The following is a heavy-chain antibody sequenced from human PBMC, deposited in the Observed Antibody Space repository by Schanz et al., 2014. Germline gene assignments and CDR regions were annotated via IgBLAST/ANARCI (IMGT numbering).Heavy chain of an antibody. CDR1: GFTFTNLG. V-gene: IGHV3-7*01. CDR2: INQDGYDK. D-gene: IGHD3-10*01. Sequence: VQLVESGGGVVQPGGSLRLSCAASGFTFTNLGMHWVRRAPGKGLEWVASINQDGYDKHYVDSVEGRFTISRDNAKKSLYLQMNTLRAEDTAIYYCARVEGSSGSASSYRALNVWGQGTTVTVSS. CDR3: ARVEGSSGSASSYRALNV. J-gene: IGHJ3*01.